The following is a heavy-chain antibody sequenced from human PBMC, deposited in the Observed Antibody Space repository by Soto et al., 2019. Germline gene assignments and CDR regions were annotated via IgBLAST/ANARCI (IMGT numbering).Heavy chain of an antibody. CDR1: GGSITSVDYY. CDR2: IYYSGST. CDR3: TRESDVVSRAWAFDI. Sequence: QVQLQESGPGLVKPSQTLSLTCTVSGGSITSVDYYWSWIRQHPGKGLEWIGYIYYSGSTYYNPSLKSRVTISVDTSKNQFSLKLSSVTAADTAVYYCTRESDVVSRAWAFDIWGQGTMVTVSS. J-gene: IGHJ3*02. V-gene: IGHV4-31*03. D-gene: IGHD2-21*01.